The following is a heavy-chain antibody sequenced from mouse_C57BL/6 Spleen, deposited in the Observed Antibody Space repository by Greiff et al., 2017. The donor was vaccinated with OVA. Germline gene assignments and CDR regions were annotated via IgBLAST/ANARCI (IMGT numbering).Heavy chain of an antibody. CDR1: GYTFTSYG. Sequence: LVESGAELARPGASVKLSCKASGYTFTSYGISWVKQRTGQGLEWIGEIYPRSGNTYYNEKFKGKATLTADKSSSTAYMELRSLTSEDSAVYFCARRDSSGFPGYFDVWGTGTTVTVSS. J-gene: IGHJ1*03. D-gene: IGHD3-2*02. CDR2: IYPRSGNT. CDR3: ARRDSSGFPGYFDV. V-gene: IGHV1-81*01.